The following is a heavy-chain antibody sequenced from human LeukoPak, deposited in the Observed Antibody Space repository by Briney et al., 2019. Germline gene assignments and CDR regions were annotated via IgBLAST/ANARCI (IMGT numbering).Heavy chain of an antibody. CDR1: GGSFSGYY. Sequence: SETLSLTCAVYGGSFSGYYWSWIRQPPGKGLEWIGEINHSGSTNYNPSLKSRVTISVDTSKNQFSLKLSSVTAADTAVYYCAREGMAKHDYNRGVFYHAFDIWGQGTMVTVSS. D-gene: IGHD5-24*01. CDR2: INHSGST. J-gene: IGHJ3*02. V-gene: IGHV4-34*01. CDR3: AREGMAKHDYNRGVFYHAFDI.